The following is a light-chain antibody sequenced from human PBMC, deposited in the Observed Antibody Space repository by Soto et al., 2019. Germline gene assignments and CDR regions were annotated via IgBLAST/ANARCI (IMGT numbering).Light chain of an antibody. CDR2: GAS. CDR1: QSVSSN. V-gene: IGKV3-15*01. Sequence: EIVMTQSPATLSVSPGERATLSCRASQSVSSNLAWYQQKPGQAPRLLIYGASTRSAGIPARFSGSGSGTEFTLTIRSLQSEDVCVYYCQQYNNWPPWTCGQGTKVDI. CDR3: QQYNNWPPWT. J-gene: IGKJ1*01.